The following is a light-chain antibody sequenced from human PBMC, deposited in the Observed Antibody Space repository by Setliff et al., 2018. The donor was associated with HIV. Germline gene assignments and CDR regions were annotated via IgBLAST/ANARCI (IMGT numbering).Light chain of an antibody. V-gene: IGLV2-14*02. J-gene: IGLJ1*01. CDR2: EVS. Sequence: QSALTQPASVSGSPGQSITISCTGTSSDIGRYNFVSWYQQHPGKAPKLMIYEVSNRPSGVSDRFSGSKSGNTASLTISGLQTEDEADYFCSSYTSSSPLYVFGTGTKVTVL. CDR1: SSDIGRYNF. CDR3: SSYTSSSPLYV.